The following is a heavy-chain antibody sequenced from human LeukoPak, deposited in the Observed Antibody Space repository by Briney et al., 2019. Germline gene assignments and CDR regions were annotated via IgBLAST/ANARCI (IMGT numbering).Heavy chain of an antibody. CDR2: ISSSSSYT. D-gene: IGHD3-10*01. CDR3: ASGSWYFDL. V-gene: IGHV3-21*05. J-gene: IGHJ2*01. Sequence: GGSLRLSCAASGFTFSTYSMKWVRQAPGKGLEWVSYISSSSSYTNYADSVKGRFTISRDNAKNSLYLQMNSLRAEDTAVYYCASGSWYFDLWGRGTLVTVSS. CDR1: GFTFSTYS.